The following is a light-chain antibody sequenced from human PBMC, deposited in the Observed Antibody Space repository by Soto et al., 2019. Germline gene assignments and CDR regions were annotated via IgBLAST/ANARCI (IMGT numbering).Light chain of an antibody. J-gene: IGLJ3*02. CDR1: SSDVGGYNY. CDR2: DVT. V-gene: IGLV2-11*01. Sequence: SVLTQPRSVSGSPGQSVTISCTGTSSDVGGYNYVSWYQQHPGKAPKVVIYDVTERPSWVPDRFSGSKSGNTASLTISGLQAEDEADYHCCSWAGNSLVFGGGTKLTVL. CDR3: CSWAGNSLV.